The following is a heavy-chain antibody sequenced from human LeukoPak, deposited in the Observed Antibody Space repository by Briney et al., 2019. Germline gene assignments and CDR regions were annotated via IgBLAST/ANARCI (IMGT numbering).Heavy chain of an antibody. J-gene: IGHJ4*02. CDR1: GFTFSSYW. Sequence: GGSLRLSCAAPGFTFSSYWMHWVRQAPGKGLVWVSRINSDGSSTSYADSVKGRFPISRDNPKNTLYLQMNSLRAEDTAVYYCARARYGGNYYFDYWGQGTLVTVSS. D-gene: IGHD4-23*01. CDR2: INSDGSST. CDR3: ARARYGGNYYFDY. V-gene: IGHV3-74*01.